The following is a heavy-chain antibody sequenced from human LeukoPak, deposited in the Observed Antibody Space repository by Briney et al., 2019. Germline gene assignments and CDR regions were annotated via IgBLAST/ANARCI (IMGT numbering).Heavy chain of an antibody. D-gene: IGHD2-8*01. Sequence: ASVKVSCKASGYTFTSYYMHWVRQAPGQGFEWMGIINPSGGSTSYAQKFQGRVTMTSDMYTSTVYMELSSLRSEDTAVYYSARPNGPRGRRYYLDYWGQGTLVTVSS. CDR2: INPSGGST. CDR1: GYTFTSYY. CDR3: ARPNGPRGRRYYLDY. J-gene: IGHJ4*02. V-gene: IGHV1-46*01.